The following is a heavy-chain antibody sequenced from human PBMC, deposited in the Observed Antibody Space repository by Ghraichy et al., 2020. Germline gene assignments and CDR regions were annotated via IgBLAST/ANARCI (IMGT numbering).Heavy chain of an antibody. V-gene: IGHV1-18*01. J-gene: IGHJ4*02. D-gene: IGHD5-18*01. Sequence: ASVKVSCKTSGYSFPSHGISWVRQAPGQGLEWVGWISTYNGNTKYSQKFQDRVTLTTDTSPSTAYMELRSLRFDDTAVYYCARTDIDTPMVQNYWGQGTLVTVSS. CDR2: ISTYNGNT. CDR3: ARTDIDTPMVQNY. CDR1: GYSFPSHG.